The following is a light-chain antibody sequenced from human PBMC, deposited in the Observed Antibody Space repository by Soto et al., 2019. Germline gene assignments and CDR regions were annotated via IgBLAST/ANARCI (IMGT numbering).Light chain of an antibody. J-gene: IGKJ2*01. V-gene: IGKV1-5*03. CDR3: QQYDSYSYT. CDR2: KAS. CDR1: QSVATS. Sequence: DIQMTQSPSTLSASVGDRATITCRASQSVATSLAWFQQKPGKAPKLLIFKASALESGVPSRFSGSGSGTEFTLSISSLQPDDFATYYCQQYDSYSYTFGQGTKLDIK.